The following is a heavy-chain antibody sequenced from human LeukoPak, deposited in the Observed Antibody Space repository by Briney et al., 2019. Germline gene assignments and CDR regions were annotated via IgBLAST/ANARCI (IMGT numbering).Heavy chain of an antibody. V-gene: IGHV3-30*18. CDR1: GFTFSSSW. Sequence: GGSLRLSCVASGFTFSSSWMHWVRQAPGKGLEWVAAISYDGRNKYYADSVKGRFTISRDNSKNTLNLQMNSLRTEDTAVFYCAKPRDIDSWAFDVWGQGTMVTVSS. CDR3: AKPRDIDSWAFDV. J-gene: IGHJ3*01. CDR2: ISYDGRNK. D-gene: IGHD2-15*01.